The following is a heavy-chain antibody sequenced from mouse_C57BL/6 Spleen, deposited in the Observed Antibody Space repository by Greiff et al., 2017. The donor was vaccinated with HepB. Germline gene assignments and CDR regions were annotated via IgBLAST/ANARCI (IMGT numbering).Heavy chain of an antibody. J-gene: IGHJ3*01. CDR2: INPNNGGT. CDR3: ARRGYSNYAFAY. Sequence: EVQGVESGPELVKPGASVKIPCKASGYTFTDYNMDWVKQSHGKSLEWIGDINPNNGGTIYNQKFKGKATLTVDKSSSTAYMELRSLTSEDTAVYYCARRGYSNYAFAYWGQGTLVTVSA. D-gene: IGHD2-5*01. CDR1: GYTFTDYN. V-gene: IGHV1-18*01.